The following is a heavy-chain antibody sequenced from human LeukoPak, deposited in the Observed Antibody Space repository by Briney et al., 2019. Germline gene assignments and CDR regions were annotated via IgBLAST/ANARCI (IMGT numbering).Heavy chain of an antibody. CDR1: GFTFSSYG. V-gene: IGHV3-30*03. J-gene: IGHJ3*02. Sequence: GGSLRLSCAASGFTFSSYGMHWVRQAPGKGLERVAVISYDGSNKYYADSVKGRFTISRDNSKNTLYLQMNSLRAEDTAVYYCATGRAFDIWGQGTMVTVSS. D-gene: IGHD3-10*01. CDR3: ATGRAFDI. CDR2: ISYDGSNK.